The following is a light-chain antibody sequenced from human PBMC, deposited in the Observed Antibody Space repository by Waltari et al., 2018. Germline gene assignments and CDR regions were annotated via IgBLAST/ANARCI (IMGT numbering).Light chain of an antibody. CDR1: SLRTYS. CDR3: ASRDPTANAVV. J-gene: IGLJ2*01. CDR2: STD. Sequence: SSELTQDPAVSVALGQTVRLTCQGDSLRTYSEDWYQQRPGQAPILVLFSTDDRPSGIPDRFSGSSSRDTASLTITGTQAEDEADYYCASRDPTANAVVFGGGTKLTVL. V-gene: IGLV3-19*01.